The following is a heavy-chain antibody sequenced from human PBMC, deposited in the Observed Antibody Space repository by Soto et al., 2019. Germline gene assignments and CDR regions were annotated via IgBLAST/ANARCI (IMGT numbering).Heavy chain of an antibody. CDR2: INQSGIT. J-gene: IGHJ4*02. D-gene: IGHD2-21*02. CDR3: AKLSAGINQPTLTTVMTVLDF. Sequence: SETLSLTCAVYGGSFSNYYWSWIRQPPGKGLEWIGEINQSGITNYNPSLKSRVTISEDASKNQFSLKLSSVTAADTAVYFCAKLSAGINQPTLTTVMTVLDFWGQGVLVTVSS. CDR1: GGSFSNYY. V-gene: IGHV4-34*01.